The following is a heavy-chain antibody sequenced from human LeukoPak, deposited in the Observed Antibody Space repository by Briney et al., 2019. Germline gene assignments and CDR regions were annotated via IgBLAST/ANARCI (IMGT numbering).Heavy chain of an antibody. V-gene: IGHV4-59*12. CDR3: AREKSSTSCPDY. Sequence: SETLSLTCTVSGGSIRSYYWSWIRQPPGKGLEWIGYIYYNGNTNYNPSLKSRVTISVDTSERQFSLKLSSVTAADTAVYYCAREKSSTSCPDYWGQGTLVTVSS. J-gene: IGHJ4*02. D-gene: IGHD2-2*01. CDR1: GGSIRSYY. CDR2: IYYNGNT.